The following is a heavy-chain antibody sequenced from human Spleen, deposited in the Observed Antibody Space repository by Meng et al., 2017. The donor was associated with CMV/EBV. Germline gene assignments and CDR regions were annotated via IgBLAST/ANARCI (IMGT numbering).Heavy chain of an antibody. J-gene: IGHJ4*02. CDR3: ARVFGGSYDFWSGYYTPDGYFDY. CDR2: IRYDGSNK. CDR1: GFTFSSYG. D-gene: IGHD3-3*01. V-gene: IGHV3-30*02. Sequence: GESLKISCAASGFTFSSYGMHWVRQAPGKGLEWVAFIRYDGSNKYYADSVKGRFTISRDNSKNTLYLQMNSLRAEDTAVYYCARVFGGSYDFWSGYYTPDGYFDYWGQGTLVTVSS.